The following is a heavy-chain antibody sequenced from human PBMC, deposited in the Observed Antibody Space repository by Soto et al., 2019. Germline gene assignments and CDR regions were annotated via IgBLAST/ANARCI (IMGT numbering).Heavy chain of an antibody. CDR2: IWFDGSNK. CDR3: ARIVGGDYHGSGNYVDP. D-gene: IGHD3-10*01. J-gene: IGHJ5*02. Sequence: QEHLAESGGGVVQPGTSLRLSCVASGFTFSSYGMHWVRQAPGKGLEWVAVIWFDGSNKYYADSAKGRFTISRDDSKNTLYLQRNSLRVEDTGIYYCARIVGGDYHGSGNYVDPWGQGTLVTVTS. V-gene: IGHV3-33*01. CDR1: GFTFSSYG.